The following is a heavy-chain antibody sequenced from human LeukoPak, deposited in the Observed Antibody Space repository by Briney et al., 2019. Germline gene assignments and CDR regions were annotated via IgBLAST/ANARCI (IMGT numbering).Heavy chain of an antibody. Sequence: GGSLRLSCAASGFTFSDYYMSWIRQAPGKGLEWVSYISSRGSTIYYADSVKGRFTISRDNAKNSLYLQMTSLRAEDTAVYYCARWRFALISDYWGQGTLVTVSS. CDR1: GFTFSDYY. J-gene: IGHJ4*02. D-gene: IGHD2-8*01. CDR2: ISSRGSTI. CDR3: ARWRFALISDY. V-gene: IGHV3-11*01.